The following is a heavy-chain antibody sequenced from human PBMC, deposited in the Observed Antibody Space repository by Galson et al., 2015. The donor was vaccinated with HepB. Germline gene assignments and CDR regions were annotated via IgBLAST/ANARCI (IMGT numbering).Heavy chain of an antibody. CDR2: ISYDGSNK. V-gene: IGHV3-30*18. Sequence: SLRLSCAASGFTFSSYGMHWVRQAPGKGLEWVAVISYDGSNKYYADSVKGRFTISRDNSKNTLYLQMNSLRAEDTAVYYCAKDQGSSYGGLDYWGQGTLVTVSS. CDR3: AKDQGSSYGGLDY. CDR1: GFTFSSYG. J-gene: IGHJ4*02. D-gene: IGHD2-2*01.